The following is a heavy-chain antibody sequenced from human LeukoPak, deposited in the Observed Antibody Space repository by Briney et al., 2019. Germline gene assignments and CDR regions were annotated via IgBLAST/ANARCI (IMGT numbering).Heavy chain of an antibody. CDR2: INHSGST. D-gene: IGHD3-22*01. J-gene: IGHJ4*02. CDR1: GGSFSGYY. CDR3: ASRHSNYVDY. Sequence: SETLSLTCAVYGGSFSGYYWSWIRQPPGKGLEWIGEINHSGSTNYNPSLKSRVTILVDTSKNQFSLKLSSVTAADTAVYYCASRHSNYVDYWGQGTLVTVSS. V-gene: IGHV4-34*01.